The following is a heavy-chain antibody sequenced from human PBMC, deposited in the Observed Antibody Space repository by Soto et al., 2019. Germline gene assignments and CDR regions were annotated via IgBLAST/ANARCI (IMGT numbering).Heavy chain of an antibody. D-gene: IGHD1-26*01. Sequence: GGSLRLSCAASGFTFSSYGMHWVRQAPGKGLEWVAVISYDGSNKYYADSVKGRFTISRDNSKNTLYLQMNSLRAEDTAVYYCATSNGGTYYYYYGMDVWGQGPTVTVSS. CDR3: ATSNGGTYYYYYGMDV. J-gene: IGHJ6*02. CDR2: ISYDGSNK. V-gene: IGHV3-30*03. CDR1: GFTFSSYG.